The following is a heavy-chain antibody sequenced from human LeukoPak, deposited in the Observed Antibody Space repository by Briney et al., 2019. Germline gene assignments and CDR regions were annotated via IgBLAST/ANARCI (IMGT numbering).Heavy chain of an antibody. CDR1: GGTFSSYA. CDR3: ARALTDSSGRNWFDP. CDR2: ISAYNGNT. J-gene: IGHJ5*02. D-gene: IGHD3-22*01. V-gene: IGHV1-18*01. Sequence: ASVKVSCKASGGTFSSYAISWVRQAPGQGLEWMGWISAYNGNTNYAQKLQGRVTMTTDTSTSTAYMELRSLRSDDTAVYYCARALTDSSGRNWFDPWGQGTLVTVSS.